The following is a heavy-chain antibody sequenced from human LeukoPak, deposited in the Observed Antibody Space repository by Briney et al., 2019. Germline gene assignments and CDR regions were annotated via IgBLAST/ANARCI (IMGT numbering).Heavy chain of an antibody. CDR2: IWYDGSNK. D-gene: IGHD4-23*01. CDR3: ARDADYGGNVPDY. J-gene: IGHJ4*02. V-gene: IGHV3-33*01. Sequence: PGGSLRLSCAASGFTFSSYGMHWVRQAPGKGLEWVAVIWYDGSNKYYADSVEGRFTISRDNSKNTLYLQMNSLRAEDTAVYYCARDADYGGNVPDYWGQGTLVTVSS. CDR1: GFTFSSYG.